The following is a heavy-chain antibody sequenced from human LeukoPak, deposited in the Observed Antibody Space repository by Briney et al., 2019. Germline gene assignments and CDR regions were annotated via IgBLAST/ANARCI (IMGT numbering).Heavy chain of an antibody. CDR3: AKELGYCSSTSCYIYMDV. Sequence: GGSLRLSCAASGFTFSSYAMSWVRQAPGKGLEWVSAISGSGGSTYYADSVKGRFTISRDNSKNTLYLQMNSLRAEDTAIYYCAKELGYCSSTSCYIYMDVWGKGTTVTISS. J-gene: IGHJ6*03. V-gene: IGHV3-23*01. CDR2: ISGSGGST. D-gene: IGHD2-2*02. CDR1: GFTFSSYA.